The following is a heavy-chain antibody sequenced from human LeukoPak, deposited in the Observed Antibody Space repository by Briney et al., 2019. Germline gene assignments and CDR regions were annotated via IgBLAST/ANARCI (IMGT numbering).Heavy chain of an antibody. J-gene: IGHJ4*02. CDR2: ISYDGSNK. Sequence: GGSLRLSCAASGFTFSSYDMHWVRQAPGKGLEWVAVISYDGSNKYYADSVKGRFTISRDNSKNTLYLQMNSLRAEDTAVYYCAKTGVGATIPFDYWGQGTLVTVSS. V-gene: IGHV3-30*18. D-gene: IGHD1-26*01. CDR1: GFTFSSYD. CDR3: AKTGVGATIPFDY.